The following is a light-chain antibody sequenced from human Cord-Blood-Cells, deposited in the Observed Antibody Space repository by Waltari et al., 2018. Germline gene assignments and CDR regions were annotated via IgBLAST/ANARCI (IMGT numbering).Light chain of an antibody. J-gene: IGKJ1*01. V-gene: IGKV1-5*01. CDR3: QNNGWT. CDR2: DAS. Sequence: DIQMNQSPSTLSASVGDRVTITCRASQSISSWLAWYQQKPGKAPKLLIYDASSLESGVPSRCSGSGSGTEFTLTISSLQPDDFATYYCQNNGWTFGQGTKVEIK. CDR1: QSISSW.